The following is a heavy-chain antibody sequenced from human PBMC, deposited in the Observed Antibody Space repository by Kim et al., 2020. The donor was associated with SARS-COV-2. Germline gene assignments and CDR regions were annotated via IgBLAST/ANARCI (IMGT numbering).Heavy chain of an antibody. V-gene: IGHV4-31*03. CDR2: IYYSGST. J-gene: IGHJ6*02. CDR1: SASISSGDCY. D-gene: IGHD6-13*01. CDR3: ARGKGYSSTPHYYYYGMDV. Sequence: SETLSLTCTVSSASISSGDCYWSWIRQHPGKGMECIGSIYYSGSTYYSPSLKSRVTISLDRSQNQFSLRLSSVTAADTAVYYCARGKGYSSTPHYYYYGMDVWGQGTTVTVSS.